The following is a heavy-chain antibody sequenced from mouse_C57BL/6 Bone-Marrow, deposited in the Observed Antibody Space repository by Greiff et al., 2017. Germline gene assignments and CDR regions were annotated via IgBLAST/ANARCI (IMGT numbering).Heavy chain of an antibody. V-gene: IGHV14-1*01. CDR3: TSLIYYADD. Sequence: EVKLQQSGAELVRPGASVKLSCTASGFNIKDYYMHWVKQRPEQGLEWIGRIDPEDGDTEYAPKFQGKATMTADTSSHTAYLQLSSLTSEDTAVYYCTSLIYYADDWGQGTTLTVSS. CDR1: GFNIKDYY. J-gene: IGHJ2*01. CDR2: IDPEDGDT. D-gene: IGHD2-1*01.